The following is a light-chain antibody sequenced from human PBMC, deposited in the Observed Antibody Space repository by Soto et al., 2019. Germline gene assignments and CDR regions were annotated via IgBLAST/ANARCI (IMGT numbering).Light chain of an antibody. J-gene: IGKJ2*01. Sequence: DIQMTQSPSSLSASVGDRVTITCRASQNIRTYLHWYQQKPEKAPDLLIYSTSSLQSGVPSRFSGSGSGTDFTLTISSLQPEDFATYYCQQSYDTPHTFGQGTKLEI. CDR3: QQSYDTPHT. V-gene: IGKV1-39*01. CDR1: QNIRTY. CDR2: STS.